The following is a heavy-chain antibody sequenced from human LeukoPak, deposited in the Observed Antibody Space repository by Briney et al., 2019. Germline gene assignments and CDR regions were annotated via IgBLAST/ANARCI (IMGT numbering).Heavy chain of an antibody. CDR1: GGSISSSSYY. V-gene: IGHV4-61*01. D-gene: IGHD1-26*01. CDR2: IYYSGST. J-gene: IGHJ4*02. CDR3: AREEALGSGSFDY. Sequence: SETLSLTCTVSGGSISSSSYYWSWIRQPPGKGLEWIVYIYYSGSTSYNPSLKSRVTISVDTSKNQFSLKLSSVTAADTAVYYCAREEALGSGSFDYWGQGTLVTVSS.